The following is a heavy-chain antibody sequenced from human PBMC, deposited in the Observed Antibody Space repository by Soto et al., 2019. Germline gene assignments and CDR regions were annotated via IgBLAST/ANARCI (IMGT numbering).Heavy chain of an antibody. V-gene: IGHV4-34*01. D-gene: IGHD3-10*01. CDR1: GGSFSGYY. CDR2: INHSGST. CDR3: ARAEYYYGSGSYYHI. Sequence: PSETLSLSCAVYGGSFSGYYWSWIRQPPGKGLEWIGEINHSGSTNYNPSLKSRVTISVDTSKNQFSLKLSSVTAADTAVYYCARAEYYYGSGSYYHIWGQGTMVTVSS. J-gene: IGHJ3*02.